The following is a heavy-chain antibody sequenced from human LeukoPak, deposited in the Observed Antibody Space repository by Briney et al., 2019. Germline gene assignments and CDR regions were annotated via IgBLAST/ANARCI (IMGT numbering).Heavy chain of an antibody. J-gene: IGHJ6*03. D-gene: IGHD3-10*01. CDR2: IYSGGST. Sequence: PGGSLRLSCAASDFTVSSNYLSWVRQAPGKGLEWVSIIYSGGSTYYADSVKGRFTISRDNSKNTLYLQMNSLRAEDTAVYYCAKGSSSGSYYYYYYMDVWGKGTTVTVSS. V-gene: IGHV3-53*01. CDR3: AKGSSSGSYYYYYYMDV. CDR1: DFTVSSNY.